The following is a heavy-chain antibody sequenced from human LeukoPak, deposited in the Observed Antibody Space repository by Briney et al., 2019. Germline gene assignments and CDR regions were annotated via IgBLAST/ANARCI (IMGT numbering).Heavy chain of an antibody. V-gene: IGHV4-38-2*01. CDR3: ARRSGSYRAGAEYFQH. CDR1: GYSISSGYY. CDR2: IYHSGST. J-gene: IGHJ1*01. D-gene: IGHD1-26*01. Sequence: SETLSLTCAVSGYSISSGYYWGWIRHSPGKGLELIGSIYHSGSTYYTPSLKSRVTISVDTSKNHFSLRLSSVTAADTAVYYCARRSGSYRAGAEYFQHWGQGTLVTVSS.